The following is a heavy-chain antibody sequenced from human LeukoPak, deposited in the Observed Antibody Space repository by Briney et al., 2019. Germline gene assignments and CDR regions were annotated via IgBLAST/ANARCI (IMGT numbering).Heavy chain of an antibody. D-gene: IGHD2-2*01. Sequence: SGGSLRLSCAASGFTFSSYAMSWVRQAPGKGLEWVSAISGSGGSTYYADSVKGRFTISRGNSKNTLYLQMNSLRAEDTAVYYCAKDWGYCSSTSCYDNWFDPWGQGTLVTVSS. CDR3: AKDWGYCSSTSCYDNWFDP. CDR2: ISGSGGST. V-gene: IGHV3-23*01. J-gene: IGHJ5*02. CDR1: GFTFSSYA.